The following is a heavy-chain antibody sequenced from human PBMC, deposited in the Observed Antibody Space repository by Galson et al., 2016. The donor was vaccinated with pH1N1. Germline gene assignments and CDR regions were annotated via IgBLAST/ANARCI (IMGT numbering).Heavy chain of an antibody. CDR3: AKGTIRGYSYGFDY. CDR2: ISGSGGST. Sequence: SLRLSCAASGFTFSSYAMSWVRQAPGKGLEWVSAISGSGGSTYYADSVKGRFTISSDYSKNTLYLQMNSLRAEDTAVYYCAKGTIRGYSYGFDYWGQGTLVTVSS. V-gene: IGHV3-23*01. D-gene: IGHD5-18*01. CDR1: GFTFSSYA. J-gene: IGHJ4*02.